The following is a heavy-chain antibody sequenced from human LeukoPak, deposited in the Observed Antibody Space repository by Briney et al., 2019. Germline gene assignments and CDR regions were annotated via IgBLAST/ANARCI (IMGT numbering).Heavy chain of an antibody. CDR2: ISSSGSNI. J-gene: IGHJ4*02. CDR1: GFTFSDYY. V-gene: IGHV3-11*01. CDR3: ARAAGGKVPDDY. Sequence: GGALRLSCAASGFTFSDYYMSWIRQAPGKGLEWGSYISSSGSNIDYADSVKGRFTISRDNAKNSLYLQMNSLRAEDTAVYYCARAAGGKVPDDYWGQGTLVTVSS.